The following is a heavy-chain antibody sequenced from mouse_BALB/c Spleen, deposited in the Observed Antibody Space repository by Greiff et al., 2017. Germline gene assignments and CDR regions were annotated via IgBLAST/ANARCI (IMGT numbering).Heavy chain of an antibody. CDR2: INPSSGYT. CDR1: GYTFTSYT. Sequence: QVQLQQSAAELARPGASVKMSCKASGYTFTSYTMHWVKQRPGQGLEWIGYINPSSGYTEYNQKFKDKTTLTADKSSSTAYMQLSSLTSEDSAVYYCARSTYYRYEYYFDYWGQGTTLTVSS. V-gene: IGHV1-4*02. D-gene: IGHD2-14*01. CDR3: ARSTYYRYEYYFDY. J-gene: IGHJ2*01.